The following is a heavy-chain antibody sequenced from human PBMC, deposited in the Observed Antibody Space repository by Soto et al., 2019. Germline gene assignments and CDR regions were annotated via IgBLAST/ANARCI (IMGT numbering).Heavy chain of an antibody. D-gene: IGHD2-21*02. Sequence: QVQLQQWGAGLLKPSETLSLTCAVYGGSFSGYYWSWIRQPPGKGLEWIGEINHSGSTNYNPSLKSRVTISVDTSKNQFSLQLSSVTAADTAVYYCARFKSGGDLAYWGQGTLVTVSS. J-gene: IGHJ4*02. CDR3: ARFKSGGDLAY. V-gene: IGHV4-34*01. CDR2: INHSGST. CDR1: GGSFSGYY.